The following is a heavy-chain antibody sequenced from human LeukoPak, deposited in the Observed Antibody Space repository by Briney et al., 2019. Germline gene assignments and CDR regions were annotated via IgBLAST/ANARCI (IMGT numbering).Heavy chain of an antibody. J-gene: IGHJ4*02. CDR2: MNPNSGNT. D-gene: IGHD2/OR15-2a*01. CDR1: GYTFTSYD. Sequence: ASVKVSCKASGYTFTSYDINWVRQATGQGLEWMGWMNPNSGNTGYAQKFQGRVTMTRNTSISTAYMELSSLRSEDTAVYYCAAQTTFSYYFDYWGQGTLVTVSS. CDR3: AAQTTFSYYFDY. V-gene: IGHV1-8*01.